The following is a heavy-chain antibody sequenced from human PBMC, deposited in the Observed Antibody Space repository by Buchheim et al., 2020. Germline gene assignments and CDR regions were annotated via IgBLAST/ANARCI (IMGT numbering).Heavy chain of an antibody. Sequence: QVQLQESGPGLVKPSGTLSLTCAVSGDSISSDNWWSWVRQPPGQGLEWIAEVYHSGITNYNPSLKSRVTISIGKSQNQFSLKLTSMTAADTAVYYCASVSFYGDSNFDCWGQGTL. V-gene: IGHV4-4*02. J-gene: IGHJ4*02. D-gene: IGHD4-17*01. CDR2: VYHSGIT. CDR1: GDSISSDNW. CDR3: ASVSFYGDSNFDC.